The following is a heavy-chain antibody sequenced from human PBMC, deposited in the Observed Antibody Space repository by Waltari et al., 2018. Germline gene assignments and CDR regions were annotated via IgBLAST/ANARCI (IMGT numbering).Heavy chain of an antibody. J-gene: IGHJ2*01. CDR1: GGSIRSSSYY. Sequence: QLQLQESGPGLVKPSETLSLTCTVSGGSIRSSSYYWGWIREPPGKGLEWIGSIYYSGITYYNPSLKSRFTISVDTSKNQFSLSLSSLTAADTAVYYCARQAPLYCSSTICSYWYFDLWGRGTLFTVSS. D-gene: IGHD2-2*01. CDR2: IYYSGIT. CDR3: ARQAPLYCSSTICSYWYFDL. V-gene: IGHV4-39*01.